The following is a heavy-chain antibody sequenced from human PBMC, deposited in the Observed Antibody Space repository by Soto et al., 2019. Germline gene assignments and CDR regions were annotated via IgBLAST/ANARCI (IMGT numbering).Heavy chain of an antibody. CDR2: MSSSSSYT. J-gene: IGHJ4*02. D-gene: IGHD4-17*01. Sequence: QVQLVESGGGLVKPGGSLRLSCAASGFTFSDYYMSWIRQAPGKGLEWVSYMSSSSSYTNYADSVKGRFTISRDNAKNSLYLQMNGLRAEDTAVYYCARDSVYYGDYELNYFDYWGQGTLVTVSS. CDR3: ARDSVYYGDYELNYFDY. V-gene: IGHV3-11*05. CDR1: GFTFSDYY.